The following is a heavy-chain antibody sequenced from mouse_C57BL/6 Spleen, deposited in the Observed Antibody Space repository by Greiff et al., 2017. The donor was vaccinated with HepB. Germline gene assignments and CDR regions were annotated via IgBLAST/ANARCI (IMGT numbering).Heavy chain of an antibody. CDR2: ISSGGSYT. Sequence: EVQRVESGGDLVKPGGSLKLSCAASGFTFSSYGMSWVRQTPDKRLEWVATISSGGSYTYYPDSVKGRFTISRDNAKNTLYLQMSSLKSEDTAMYYCARQAITTVVATGYYFDYWGQGTTLTVSS. J-gene: IGHJ2*01. CDR1: GFTFSSYG. V-gene: IGHV5-6*01. D-gene: IGHD1-1*01. CDR3: ARQAITTVVATGYYFDY.